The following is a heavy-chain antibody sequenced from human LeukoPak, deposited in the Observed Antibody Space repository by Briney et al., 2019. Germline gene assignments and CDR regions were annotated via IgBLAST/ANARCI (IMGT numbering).Heavy chain of an antibody. CDR1: GYTFTGYY. CDR3: ARDRPPSLVAGIDP. CDR2: INPNSGGT. J-gene: IGHJ5*02. Sequence: VASVKVSCKASGYTFTGYYMHWVRQAPGQGLEWMGWINPNSGGTNYAQKFQGRVTMTRDTSIGTAYMELSRLRSDDTAVYYCARDRPPSLVAGIDPWGQGTLVTVSS. D-gene: IGHD2-15*01. V-gene: IGHV1-2*02.